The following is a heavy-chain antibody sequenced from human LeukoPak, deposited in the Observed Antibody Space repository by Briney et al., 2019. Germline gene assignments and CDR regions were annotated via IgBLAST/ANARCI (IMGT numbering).Heavy chain of an antibody. CDR3: ARVGYINSWYSSPPFDY. Sequence: GGSLRLSCAASGFTFSSYGMHWVRQAPGKGLEWGAFIWYDGSNKYYADSVKGRFTISRDNSKNTLYLQMNSLRAEDTAVYYCARVGYINSWYSSPPFDYWGQGNLVTVSS. CDR1: GFTFSSYG. CDR2: IWYDGSNK. D-gene: IGHD6-13*01. J-gene: IGHJ4*02. V-gene: IGHV3-33*01.